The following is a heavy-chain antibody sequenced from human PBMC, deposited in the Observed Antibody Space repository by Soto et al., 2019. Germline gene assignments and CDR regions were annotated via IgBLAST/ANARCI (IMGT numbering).Heavy chain of an antibody. V-gene: IGHV3-30*18. CDR2: ISYDGSNK. D-gene: IGHD3-9*01. Sequence: GGSLRLSCAASGFTFSSYGMHWVRQAPGKGLEWVAVISYDGSNKYYADSVKGRFTISRDNSKNTLYLQMNSLRAEDTAVYYCAKVPYYDILTGYPPAQRARQNDYWGQGTLLTVSS. CDR3: AKVPYYDILTGYPPAQRARQNDY. J-gene: IGHJ4*02. CDR1: GFTFSSYG.